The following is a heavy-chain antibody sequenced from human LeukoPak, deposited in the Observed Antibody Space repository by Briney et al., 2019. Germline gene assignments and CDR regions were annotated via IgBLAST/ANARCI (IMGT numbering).Heavy chain of an antibody. CDR1: GYTFTGYY. J-gene: IGHJ4*02. CDR2: INPNSGGT. D-gene: IGHD2-21*02. CDR3: ARVFLKAYCGGDCYGHYFDY. Sequence: ASVKVSCKASGYTFTGYYMHWVRQAPGQGLEWMGWINPNSGGTNYAQKFQGRVTMTRDTSISTAYMELSRLRSDDTVVYYCARVFLKAYCGGDCYGHYFDYWGQGTLVTVSS. V-gene: IGHV1-2*02.